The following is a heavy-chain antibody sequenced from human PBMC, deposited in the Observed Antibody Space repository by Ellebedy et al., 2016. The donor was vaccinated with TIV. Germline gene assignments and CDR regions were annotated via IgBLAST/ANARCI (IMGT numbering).Heavy chain of an antibody. D-gene: IGHD4-23*01. Sequence: GESLKISCAASGFTLSNYDMNWARQAPGKGLEWLAYISTDSGAIYYADSVKGRFTISRDNSKNTLYLQMNSLRAEDTAIYYCARDPVGVGPAFDVWGQGTMVTVSS. CDR2: ISTDSGAI. CDR3: ARDPVGVGPAFDV. V-gene: IGHV3-48*04. J-gene: IGHJ3*01. CDR1: GFTLSNYD.